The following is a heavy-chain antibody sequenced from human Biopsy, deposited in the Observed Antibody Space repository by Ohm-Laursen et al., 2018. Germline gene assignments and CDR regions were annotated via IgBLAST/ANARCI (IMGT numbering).Heavy chain of an antibody. Sequence: SETLSLTCTVSGDSINNYYWSWIRQPAGKGLEWIGRIYTSGSPNYNLSLESRVTMSVDTSKNQFSLNLRSVTAADTAVYYCARGTGRYYVYGAFDIWGQGTVATVSS. J-gene: IGHJ3*02. CDR2: IYTSGSP. V-gene: IGHV4-4*07. D-gene: IGHD1-26*01. CDR3: ARGTGRYYVYGAFDI. CDR1: GDSINNYY.